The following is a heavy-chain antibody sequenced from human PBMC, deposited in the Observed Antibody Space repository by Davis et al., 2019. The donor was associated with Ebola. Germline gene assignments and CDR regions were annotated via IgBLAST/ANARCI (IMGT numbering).Heavy chain of an antibody. D-gene: IGHD4-17*01. CDR3: ARDLSTVTRTQKIYYYGMDV. CDR1: GGSFSGYY. Sequence: SETLSLTCAVYGGSFSGYYWSWIRQPPGKGLEWIGEINHSGSTNYNPSLKSRVTISVDTSKNQFSLKLSSVTAADTAVYYCARDLSTVTRTQKIYYYGMDVWGQGTTVTVSS. J-gene: IGHJ6*02. V-gene: IGHV4-34*01. CDR2: INHSGST.